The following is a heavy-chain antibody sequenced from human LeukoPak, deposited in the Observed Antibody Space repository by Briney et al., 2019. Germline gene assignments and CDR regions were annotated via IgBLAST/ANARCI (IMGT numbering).Heavy chain of an antibody. V-gene: IGHV4-34*01. J-gene: IGHJ4*02. CDR2: INHSGST. D-gene: IGHD2-2*01. CDR1: GGSFSGYY. CDR3: ARAIGSYIVVVPAAMRYFDY. Sequence: SETLSLTCAVDGGSFSGYYWSWIRQPPGKWLEWDGEINHSGSTNYNPSLKNRVTISVDTSKNQFSLKLSSVTPADTAVYYCARAIGSYIVVVPAAMRYFDYWGQGTLVTVSS.